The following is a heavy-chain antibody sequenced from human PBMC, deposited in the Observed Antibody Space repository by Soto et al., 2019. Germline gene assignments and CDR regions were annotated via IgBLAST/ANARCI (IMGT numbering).Heavy chain of an antibody. D-gene: IGHD2-2*01. CDR1: GGTFGSYA. CDR3: AREAPYCTSATCPKFYDMDV. V-gene: IGHV1-69*13. J-gene: IGHJ6*02. Sequence: SVKVSCKASGGTFGSYAITRVRRAPGQGLEWLGGIIPILNSPAYAQKFQARVVITADEITNTAYMELNSLRFDDTAVYYCAREAPYCTSATCPKFYDMDVWGQGTTVTVYS. CDR2: IIPILNSP.